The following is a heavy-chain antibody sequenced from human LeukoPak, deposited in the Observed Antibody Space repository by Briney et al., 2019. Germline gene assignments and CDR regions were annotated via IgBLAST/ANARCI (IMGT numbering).Heavy chain of an antibody. J-gene: IGHJ4*02. CDR1: GFTFSNFA. V-gene: IGHV3-23*01. CDR2: IDGYSGRT. CDR3: AKDGPSRRAAAGSCFVDY. D-gene: IGHD6-13*01. Sequence: GGSLTLSCVVSGFTFSNFAMTWVRQTPEMGLEWVATIDGYSGRTWYADSVGGWFTISRDNSKDTLYLEMNSLRADDTAEYYCAKDGPSRRAAAGSCFVDYWGQGTLVTVSS.